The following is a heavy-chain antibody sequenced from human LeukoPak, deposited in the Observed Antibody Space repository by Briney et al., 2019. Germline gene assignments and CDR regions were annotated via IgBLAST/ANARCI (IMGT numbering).Heavy chain of an antibody. V-gene: IGHV1-24*01. Sequence: ASVKVSCKASGYSFTGYYMHWVRQAPGKGLEWMGGFDPEDGETIYAQKFQGRVTMTEDTSTDTAYMELSSLRSEDTAVYYCATDQASGSYYSDYWGQGTLVTVSS. J-gene: IGHJ4*02. CDR1: GYSFTGYY. CDR3: ATDQASGSYYSDY. D-gene: IGHD1-26*01. CDR2: FDPEDGET.